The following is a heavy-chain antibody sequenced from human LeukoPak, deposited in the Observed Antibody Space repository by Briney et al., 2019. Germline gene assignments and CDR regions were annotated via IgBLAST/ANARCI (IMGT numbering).Heavy chain of an antibody. CDR2: INPNRGGT. CDR3: ARDPGKEMATTDY. J-gene: IGHJ4*02. D-gene: IGHD5-24*01. Sequence: ASVKVSCKAPGYTFTGYYMNWVRQAPGQGLEWMGRINPNRGGTNYAQKFQGRVTMTRDTSISTAYMELSSLRSDDTAVYYCARDPGKEMATTDYWGQGTLVTVSS. CDR1: GYTFTGYY. V-gene: IGHV1-2*06.